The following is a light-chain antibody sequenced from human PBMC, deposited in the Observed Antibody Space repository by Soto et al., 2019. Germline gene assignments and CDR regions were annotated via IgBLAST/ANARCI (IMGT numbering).Light chain of an antibody. CDR1: QSISSTY. J-gene: IGKJ5*01. Sequence: EIVLTQSPGTLSLSPGERATLSCRASQSISSTYLAWYQQKPGQAPRILIYRASSRATGIPDRFSGSGSGTDFTLTVSRLEPEDSAVYYCQQYGSSLITFGQGTRLEVK. CDR2: RAS. CDR3: QQYGSSLIT. V-gene: IGKV3-20*01.